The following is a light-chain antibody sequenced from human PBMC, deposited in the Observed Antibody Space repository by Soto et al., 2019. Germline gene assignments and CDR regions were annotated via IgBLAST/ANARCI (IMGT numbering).Light chain of an antibody. Sequence: QSALTQPASVSGSPGQSITISCTGTSSDVGTYNLVSWYQQHPGEAPKLIIYEGNQRPSGVSNRFSGSRSGNTASLTISGLQAEDEADYYCSSYTSSSTRVFGTGTKVTVL. CDR3: SSYTSSSTRV. CDR2: EGN. CDR1: SSDVGTYNL. J-gene: IGLJ1*01. V-gene: IGLV2-14*02.